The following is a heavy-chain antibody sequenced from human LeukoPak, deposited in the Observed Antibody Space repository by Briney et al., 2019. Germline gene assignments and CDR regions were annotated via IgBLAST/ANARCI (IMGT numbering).Heavy chain of an antibody. Sequence: SVKVSCKASGGTFSSYAIIWVRQAPGQGLEWMGRIIPICGRANYAQKFQGRYTITTDESTSTAYIELSSLRAEDTAVYYCASNKVVVAATFGWFDPWGQGTLVTVSS. CDR3: ASNKVVVAATFGWFDP. CDR2: IIPICGRA. J-gene: IGHJ5*02. V-gene: IGHV1-69*05. CDR1: GGTFSSYA. D-gene: IGHD2-15*01.